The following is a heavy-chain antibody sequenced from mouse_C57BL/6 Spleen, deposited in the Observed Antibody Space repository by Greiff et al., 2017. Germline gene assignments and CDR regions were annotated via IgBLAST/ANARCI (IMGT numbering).Heavy chain of an antibody. CDR2: IDPANGDT. Sequence: VQLQQSGAELVRPGASVKLSCTASGFNIKDDYMHWVKQRPEQGLEWIGWIDPANGDTEYASKFQGKATITPDTSSNTAYLQLSSLTSADSAVYYGARACYYDYDEGAWFAYWGQGTLVTVSA. V-gene: IGHV14-4*01. J-gene: IGHJ3*01. D-gene: IGHD2-4*01. CDR3: ARACYYDYDEGAWFAY. CDR1: GFNIKDDY.